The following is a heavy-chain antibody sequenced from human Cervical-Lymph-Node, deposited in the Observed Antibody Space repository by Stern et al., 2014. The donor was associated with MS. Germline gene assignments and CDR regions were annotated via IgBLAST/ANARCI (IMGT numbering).Heavy chain of an antibody. J-gene: IGHJ4*02. V-gene: IGHV5-51*01. CDR2: IYPDDSDT. CDR1: GYSFTRYW. D-gene: IGHD5-18*01. Sequence: VQLVQPGAAVKKPGESLKISCKDSGYSFTRYWIGWVRQMPVKGLEWLGIIYPDDSDTRYSASFQGQVTISADKSINTAYLQWSSLKASDSGIYYCARGGVSFDTGLVAFDYWGQGTLVTVSS. CDR3: ARGGVSFDTGLVAFDY.